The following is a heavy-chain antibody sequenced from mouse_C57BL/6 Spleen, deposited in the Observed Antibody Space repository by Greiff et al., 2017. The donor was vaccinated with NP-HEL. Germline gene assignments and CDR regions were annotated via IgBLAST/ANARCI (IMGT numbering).Heavy chain of an antibody. V-gene: IGHV1-62-2*01. CDR2: FYPGSGSI. Sequence: VQLQQSGAELVKPGASVKLSCKASGYTFTEYTIHWVKQRSGQGLEWIGWFYPGSGSIKYNEKFKDKATLTADKSSSTGDMELSRLTSEDSAVYFCARHGLRQLRDGGYFDVWGTGTTVTVSS. J-gene: IGHJ1*03. D-gene: IGHD3-2*02. CDR1: GYTFTEYT. CDR3: ARHGLRQLRDGGYFDV.